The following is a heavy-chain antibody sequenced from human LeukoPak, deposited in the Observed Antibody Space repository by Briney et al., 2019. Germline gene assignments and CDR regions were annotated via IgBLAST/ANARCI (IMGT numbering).Heavy chain of an antibody. J-gene: IGHJ4*02. CDR3: ARDLYY. V-gene: IGHV3-NL1*01. CDR2: IYSGGST. Sequence: GGSLRLSCAASGFTFSSYGMHWVRQAPGKGLEWVAVIYSGGSTYYADSVKGRFTISRDNSKNTLYLQMNSLRAEDTAVYYCARDLYYWGQGTLVTVSS. CDR1: GFTFSSYG.